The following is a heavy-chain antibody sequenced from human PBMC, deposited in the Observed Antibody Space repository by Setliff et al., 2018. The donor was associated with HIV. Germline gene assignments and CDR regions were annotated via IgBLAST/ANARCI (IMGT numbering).Heavy chain of an antibody. Sequence: GSLRLSCAASGFTFSSYSMNWVRQAPGKGLEWIGNIYYSGSTYYNPSLKTRVTISVDTSKNQFSLKLSSVTAADTAVYYCARIVRWELVATSTFFYYYMDVWGKGTTVTVSS. J-gene: IGHJ6*03. CDR3: ARIVRWELVATSTFFYYYMDV. CDR2: IYYSGST. V-gene: IGHV4-59*08. CDR1: GFTFSSYS. D-gene: IGHD1-26*01.